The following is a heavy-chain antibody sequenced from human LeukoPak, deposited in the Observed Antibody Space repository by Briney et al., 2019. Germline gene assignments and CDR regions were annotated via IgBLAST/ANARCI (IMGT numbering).Heavy chain of an antibody. D-gene: IGHD1-26*01. CDR3: ARWGAQGGNYRVLDS. J-gene: IGHJ5*01. V-gene: IGHV1-18*01. Sequence: ASVKVSCKASGYTFTSYGISWVRQAPGQGLEWMGWISAYNGNTNYAQKLQGRVTMTTDTSTSTAYMELRSLRSDDTAVYYCARWGAQGGNYRVLDSWGQGTLVTVSS. CDR1: GYTFTSYG. CDR2: ISAYNGNT.